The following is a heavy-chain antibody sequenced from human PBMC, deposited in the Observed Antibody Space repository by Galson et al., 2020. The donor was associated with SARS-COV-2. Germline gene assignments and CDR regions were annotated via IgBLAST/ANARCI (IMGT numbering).Heavy chain of an antibody. Sequence: GESLKISCKGSGYSFTSYWIGWVRQMPGKGLEWMGIIYPGDSDTRYSPSFQGQVTISADKSISTAYLQWSSLKASDTAMYYCARPGYGYKPFYYYYYGMDVWGQGTTVTVSS. CDR1: GYSFTSYW. CDR3: ARPGYGYKPFYYYYYGMDV. J-gene: IGHJ6*02. V-gene: IGHV5-51*01. D-gene: IGHD5-12*01. CDR2: IYPGDSDT.